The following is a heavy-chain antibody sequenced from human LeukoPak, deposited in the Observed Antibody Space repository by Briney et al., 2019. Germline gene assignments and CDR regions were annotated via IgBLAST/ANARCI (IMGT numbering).Heavy chain of an antibody. Sequence: ASVKVSCKASGYTFTSYYMHWVRQAPGQGLEWMGIINPSGGSTSYAQKFQGRVTMTRDTSTSTVYMELSSLRSEDTAVYYCTRGVDTAMVTGYFDYWGQGTLVTVSS. CDR1: GYTFTSYY. D-gene: IGHD5-18*01. J-gene: IGHJ4*02. CDR3: TRGVDTAMVTGYFDY. CDR2: INPSGGST. V-gene: IGHV1-46*01.